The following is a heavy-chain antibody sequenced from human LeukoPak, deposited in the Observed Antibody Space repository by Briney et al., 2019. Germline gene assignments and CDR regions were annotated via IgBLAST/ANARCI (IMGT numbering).Heavy chain of an antibody. D-gene: IGHD1-1*01. CDR1: GGSISSYY. CDR2: IYYSGST. Sequence: PSETLSLTCTVSGGSISSYYWSWIRQPPGKGLEWIGYIYYSGSTNYNPSLKSRVTMSVDTSKNQFSLKLSSVTAADTAVYYCARVAAATTNPRFDFWGQGTLVTVSS. V-gene: IGHV4-59*12. J-gene: IGHJ4*02. CDR3: ARVAAATTNPRFDF.